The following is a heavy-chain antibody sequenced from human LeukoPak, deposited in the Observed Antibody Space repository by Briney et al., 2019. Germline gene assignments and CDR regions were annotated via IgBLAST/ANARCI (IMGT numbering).Heavy chain of an antibody. CDR3: ARRMAAADTLDPYFDY. Sequence: GESLKISCKGSGYSFTSYWIGWVRQMPGKGLELMGIIYPGDSDPRYSPSFQGQVTISADKSISTAYLQWSSLKASDTAMYYCARRMAAADTLDPYFDYWGQGTLVTVSS. CDR1: GYSFTSYW. V-gene: IGHV5-51*01. D-gene: IGHD6-13*01. CDR2: IYPGDSDP. J-gene: IGHJ4*02.